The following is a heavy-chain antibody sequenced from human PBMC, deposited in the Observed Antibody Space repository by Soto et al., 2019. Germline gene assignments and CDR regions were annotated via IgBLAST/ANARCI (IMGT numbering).Heavy chain of an antibody. J-gene: IGHJ6*02. D-gene: IGHD2-21*02. CDR2: IYYSGST. V-gene: IGHV4-61*01. CDR3: AIDISRDCRIRNHYYYGMDV. CDR1: GGSVSSGSYY. Sequence: SETLSLTCTVSGGSVSSGSYYWSRIRQPPGKGLEWIGYIYYSGSTNYNPSLKSRVTISVDTSKNQFSLKLSSVIAADTAVYYCAIDISRDCRIRNHYYYGMDVWGQGTTVTVSS.